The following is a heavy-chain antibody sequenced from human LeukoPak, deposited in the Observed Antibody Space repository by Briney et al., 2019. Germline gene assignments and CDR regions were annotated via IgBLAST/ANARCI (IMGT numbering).Heavy chain of an antibody. Sequence: PGGSLRLSCAASGFTFSSYGMHWVRQAPGKGLEWVAVISYDGSNKYYADSVKGRFTISRDNSKNTLYLQMNSLRAEDTAVYYCASGEQQLPEAEYFQHWGQGTLVTVSS. D-gene: IGHD6-13*01. V-gene: IGHV3-30*03. J-gene: IGHJ1*01. CDR2: ISYDGSNK. CDR1: GFTFSSYG. CDR3: ASGEQQLPEAEYFQH.